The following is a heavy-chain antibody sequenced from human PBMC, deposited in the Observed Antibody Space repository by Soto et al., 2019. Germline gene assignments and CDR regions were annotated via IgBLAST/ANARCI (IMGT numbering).Heavy chain of an antibody. Sequence: PSETLSLTCAVYGGSFSGYDWTWIRQPPGTGLEWIGEINHSGSTNYNPSLKSRVTISVDTSKNQFSLKLSSVTAADTAVYYCARDLGGWPDYWGQGTLVTVSS. V-gene: IGHV4-34*01. CDR2: INHSGST. J-gene: IGHJ4*02. CDR1: GGSFSGYD. CDR3: ARDLGGWPDY. D-gene: IGHD2-15*01.